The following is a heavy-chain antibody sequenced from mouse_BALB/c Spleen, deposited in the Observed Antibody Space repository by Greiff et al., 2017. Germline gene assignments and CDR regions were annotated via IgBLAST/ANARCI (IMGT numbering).Heavy chain of an antibody. D-gene: IGHD2-1*01. V-gene: IGHV5-12-2*01. J-gene: IGHJ2*01. CDR1: GFTFSSYT. CDR2: ISNGGGST. Sequence: EVQLVESGGGLVQPGGSLKLSCAASGFTFSSYTMSWVRQTPEKRLEWVAYISNGGGSTYYPDTVKGRFTISRDNSKNTLYLQMSSLKSEDTAMYYCARKNYGNYDYWGQGTTLTVSS. CDR3: ARKNYGNYDY.